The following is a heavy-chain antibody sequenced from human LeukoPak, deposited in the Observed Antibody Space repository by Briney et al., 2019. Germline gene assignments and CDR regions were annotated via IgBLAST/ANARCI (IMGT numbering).Heavy chain of an antibody. Sequence: ASVKISCKAFGYTFTSNYMHWVRQAPGQGPEWMGVISPSGGSTTYAQKFQGRVTLTRDMSTSTDYLELSSLRSEDTDVYYCARDNSVRDEAWWFNPWGQGTLVTVSS. CDR2: ISPSGGST. J-gene: IGHJ5*02. D-gene: IGHD5-24*01. V-gene: IGHV1-46*01. CDR3: ARDNSVRDEAWWFNP. CDR1: GYTFTSNY.